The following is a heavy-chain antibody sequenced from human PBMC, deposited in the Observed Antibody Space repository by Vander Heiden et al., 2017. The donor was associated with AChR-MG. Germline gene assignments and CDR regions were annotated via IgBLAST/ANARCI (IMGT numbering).Heavy chain of an antibody. CDR1: GFSPSTTGEG. Sequence: QITLKESGPALVKPTQTLTLTCTFSGFSPSTTGEGMGWIRQSPRKALEWLAVIYWNNDKRFSPSRKSRLSITKDTSKNQVVLAMRNMDPVDTATYYCAHIGRVIELWPGGECEYWGQGMLGTVSS. CDR2: IYWNNDK. CDR3: AHIGRVIELWPGGECEY. D-gene: IGHD3-16*01. V-gene: IGHV2-5*01. J-gene: IGHJ4*02.